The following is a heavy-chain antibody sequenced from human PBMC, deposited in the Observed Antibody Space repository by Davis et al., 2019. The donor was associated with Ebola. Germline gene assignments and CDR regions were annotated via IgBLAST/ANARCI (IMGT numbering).Heavy chain of an antibody. Sequence: SGPTLVKPTQTLTLTCTFSGFSLSTSGVGVGWIRQPPGKALEWLALIYWDDDKRYSPSLKSRLTITKDTSKNQVVLTMTNMDPVDTATYYCAHRPDYGGNSGQEAFDIWGQGTMVTVSS. V-gene: IGHV2-5*02. CDR3: AHRPDYGGNSGQEAFDI. J-gene: IGHJ3*02. D-gene: IGHD4-23*01. CDR1: GFSLSTSGVG. CDR2: IYWDDDK.